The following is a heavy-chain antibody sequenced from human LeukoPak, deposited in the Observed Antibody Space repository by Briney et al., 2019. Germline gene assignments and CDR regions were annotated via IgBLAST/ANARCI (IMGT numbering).Heavy chain of an antibody. Sequence: NPSETLSLTCTVSGGSISSVSYYWSWIRQPPGKGLKGIGRIYTSGSTNYNPSLESRVTISVDTPKNQFSLKLSSVPAADTAVYYCARAIVGASAGDLPDRLYYYYYYMDVWGKGTTVTVSS. CDR1: GGSISSVSYY. CDR3: ARAIVGASAGDLPDRLYYYYYYMDV. D-gene: IGHD1-26*01. J-gene: IGHJ6*03. CDR2: IYTSGST. V-gene: IGHV4-61*02.